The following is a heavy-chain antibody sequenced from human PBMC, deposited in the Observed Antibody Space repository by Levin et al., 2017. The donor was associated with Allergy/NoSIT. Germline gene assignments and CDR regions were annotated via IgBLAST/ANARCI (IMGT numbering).Heavy chain of an antibody. CDR1: GGSISSYY. D-gene: IGHD6-13*01. CDR3: ARVQMVREAGMAAYYYYGMDV. CDR2: IYTSGST. V-gene: IGHV4-4*07. J-gene: IGHJ6*02. Sequence: SETLSLTCTVSGGSISSYYWSWIRQPAGKGLEWIGRIYTSGSTNYNPSLKSRVTMSVDTSKNQFSLKLSSVTAADTAVYYCARVQMVREAGMAAYYYYGMDVWGQGTTVTVSS.